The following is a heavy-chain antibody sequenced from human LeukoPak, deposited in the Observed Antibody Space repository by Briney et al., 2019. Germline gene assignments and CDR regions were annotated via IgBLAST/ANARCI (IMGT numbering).Heavy chain of an antibody. CDR1: GFTFSSYA. Sequence: GGSLRLSCAASGFTFSSYAMSWVRQAPGKGLEWVSAISGSGGSTYYADSVKGRFTISRDNSKNTLYLQMNSLRAEDTAVYYCAKKPPDPLKSGSFDYWSQGTLVTVSS. V-gene: IGHV3-23*01. D-gene: IGHD6-25*01. J-gene: IGHJ4*02. CDR2: ISGSGGST. CDR3: AKKPPDPLKSGSFDY.